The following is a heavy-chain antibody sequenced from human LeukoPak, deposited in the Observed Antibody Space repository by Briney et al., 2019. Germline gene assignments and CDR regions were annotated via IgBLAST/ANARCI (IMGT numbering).Heavy chain of an antibody. J-gene: IGHJ4*02. CDR2: ISSGRTE. V-gene: IGHV3-48*01. CDR1: GFTFSMHS. Sequence: EGSLRLSCVASGFTFSMHSLNWVRQTPEKGLEWVSYISSGRTEFYADSVKGRFSISRDNAKNSLYLQMNSLRVEDTAIYYCAREPSSGSVSSWYPLDYWGRGTLVTVSS. CDR3: AREPSSGSVSSWYPLDY. D-gene: IGHD6-13*01.